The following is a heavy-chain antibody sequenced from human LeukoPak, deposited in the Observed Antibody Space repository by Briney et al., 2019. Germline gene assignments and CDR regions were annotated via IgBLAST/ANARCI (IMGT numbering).Heavy chain of an antibody. Sequence: SETLSLTCTVSGGSISSSSYYWGWIRQPPGKGLEWIGSIYYSGSTHYNPSLKSRVTISVDTSKNQFSLKLSSVSAADTAVYYCARHDYDILTGPPGYWGQGTLVTVSS. V-gene: IGHV4-39*01. J-gene: IGHJ4*02. D-gene: IGHD3-9*01. CDR1: GGSISSSSYY. CDR3: ARHDYDILTGPPGY. CDR2: IYYSGST.